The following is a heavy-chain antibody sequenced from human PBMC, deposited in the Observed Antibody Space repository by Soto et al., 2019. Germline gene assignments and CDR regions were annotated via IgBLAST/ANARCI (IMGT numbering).Heavy chain of an antibody. V-gene: IGHV4-30-2*01. Sequence: SETLSLTCAVSGGSISSGGYSWSWIRQPPGKGLEWIGYIYHSGSTYYNPSLKSRVTISVDRSKNQFSLKLSSVTAADTAVYYCARVSYYDFWSGPRMDVWGQGTTVTVSS. J-gene: IGHJ6*02. CDR3: ARVSYYDFWSGPRMDV. CDR2: IYHSGST. CDR1: GGSISSGGYS. D-gene: IGHD3-3*01.